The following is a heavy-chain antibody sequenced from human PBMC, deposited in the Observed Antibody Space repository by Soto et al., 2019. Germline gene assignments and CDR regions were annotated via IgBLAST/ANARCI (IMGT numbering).Heavy chain of an antibody. D-gene: IGHD2-15*01. CDR2: IIPILGIA. CDR3: ARRSTVVVAATEAFDY. V-gene: IGHV1-69*02. Sequence: QVQLVQSGAEVKKPGSSVKVSCKASGGTFSTYTISWVRQAPGQGLEWMGRIIPILGIANYAQKFQGRVTITADKSTSTAYMELSSLRPEDTAGDYWARRSTVVVAATEAFDYWGQGTLVTVSS. J-gene: IGHJ4*02. CDR1: GGTFSTYT.